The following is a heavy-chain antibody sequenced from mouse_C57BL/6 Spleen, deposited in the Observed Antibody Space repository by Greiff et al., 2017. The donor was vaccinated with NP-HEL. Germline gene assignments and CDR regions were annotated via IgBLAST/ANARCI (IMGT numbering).Heavy chain of an antibody. D-gene: IGHD3-3*01. CDR1: GFTFSSYG. CDR2: ISSGGSYT. Sequence: EVNVVESGGDLVKPGGSLKLSCAASGFTFSSYGMSWVRQTPDKRLEWVATISSGGSYTYYPDSVKGRFTISRDNAKNTLYLQMSSLKSEDTAMYYCARRGGTCFDYWGQGTTLTVSS. J-gene: IGHJ2*01. V-gene: IGHV5-6*02. CDR3: ARRGGTCFDY.